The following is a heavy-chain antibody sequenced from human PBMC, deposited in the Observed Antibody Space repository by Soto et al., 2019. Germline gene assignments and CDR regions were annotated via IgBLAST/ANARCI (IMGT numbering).Heavy chain of an antibody. Sequence: VASVKVSCKASGYTFTGYYMHWVRQAPGQGXEWMGWINPNSGGTNYAQKFQGWVTMTRDTSISTAYMELSRLRSDDTAVYYCARAGATVLRFLEWSRPSYYYGMDVWGQGTTVSVSS. CDR3: ARAGATVLRFLEWSRPSYYYGMDV. CDR1: GYTFTGYY. D-gene: IGHD3-3*01. V-gene: IGHV1-2*04. J-gene: IGHJ6*02. CDR2: INPNSGGT.